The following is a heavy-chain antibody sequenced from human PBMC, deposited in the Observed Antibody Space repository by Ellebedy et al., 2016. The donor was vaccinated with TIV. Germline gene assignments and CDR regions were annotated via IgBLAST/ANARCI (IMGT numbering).Heavy chain of an antibody. Sequence: MPSETLSLTCTVSGGSISSYYWSWIRQPPGKGLEWIGSIYYSGSTNYNPSLKSRLTISVDTSKNQFSLKLSSVTAADTAVYYCARDGTRSYYDFWSGYYPHDAFDIWGQGTMVTVSS. CDR2: IYYSGST. V-gene: IGHV4-59*01. CDR1: GGSISSYY. J-gene: IGHJ3*02. CDR3: ARDGTRSYYDFWSGYYPHDAFDI. D-gene: IGHD3-3*01.